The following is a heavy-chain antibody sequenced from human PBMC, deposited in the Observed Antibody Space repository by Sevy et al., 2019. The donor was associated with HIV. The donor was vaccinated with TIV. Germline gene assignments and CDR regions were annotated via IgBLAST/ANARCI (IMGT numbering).Heavy chain of an antibody. V-gene: IGHV3-11*06. D-gene: IGHD2-2*01. CDR2: ISSGSTYT. Sequence: GGSLRLSCAVSGFTFSDYYMSWIRPAPGKGLEWVSDISSGSTYTKYADSDKGRFTISRDNAKNSLYLQMNSLRAEDTAVYYCVRALVVVPAATLGYWGQGTLVTVSS. J-gene: IGHJ4*02. CDR1: GFTFSDYY. CDR3: VRALVVVPAATLGY.